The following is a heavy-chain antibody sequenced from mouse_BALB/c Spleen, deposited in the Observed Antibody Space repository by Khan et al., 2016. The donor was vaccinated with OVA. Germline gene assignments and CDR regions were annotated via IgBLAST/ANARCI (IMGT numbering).Heavy chain of an antibody. CDR2: ISTYSGNT. CDR3: ARPAYDGYDDY. D-gene: IGHD2-3*01. Sequence: QVQLKESGPELVRHGVSVKISCKGSGYTFTDYAMYWVKQSHAESLEWIGLISTYSGNTNYNQKFKGKATMTVDKSSTTAYMELARLTSEDSAIYYCARPAYDGYDDYWGQGTTLTVSS. J-gene: IGHJ2*01. V-gene: IGHV1S137*01. CDR1: GYTFTDYA.